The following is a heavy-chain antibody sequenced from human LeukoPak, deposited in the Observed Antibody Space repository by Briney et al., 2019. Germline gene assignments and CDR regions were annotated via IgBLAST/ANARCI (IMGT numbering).Heavy chain of an antibody. CDR2: ISGSGDST. V-gene: IGHV3-23*01. CDR1: GFTFSSYA. Sequence: PGGSLRLSCAASGFTFSSYAMSWVRQSPGKGLEWVSAISGSGDSTYYADSVKGRFTISRDNAKNSLYLQMNSLRAEDTAVYYCTKDSKIVGPTFRSYHYMDVWGKGTTVTVSS. J-gene: IGHJ6*03. CDR3: TKDSKIVGPTFRSYHYMDV. D-gene: IGHD1-26*01.